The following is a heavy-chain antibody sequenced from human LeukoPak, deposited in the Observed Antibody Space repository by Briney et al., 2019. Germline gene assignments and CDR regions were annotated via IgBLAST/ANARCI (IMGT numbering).Heavy chain of an antibody. J-gene: IGHJ4*02. Sequence: ASVKVSCKASGYTFTSYGISWVRQAPGQGLEWMGWISAYNGNTNYAQKLQGRVTMTTDTSTSTAYMELRSLRSDDTAVYYCARAPYYYDSSGYSVGSIDYWGQGTLVTVSS. CDR1: GYTFTSYG. D-gene: IGHD3-22*01. CDR3: ARAPYYYDSSGYSVGSIDY. CDR2: ISAYNGNT. V-gene: IGHV1-18*01.